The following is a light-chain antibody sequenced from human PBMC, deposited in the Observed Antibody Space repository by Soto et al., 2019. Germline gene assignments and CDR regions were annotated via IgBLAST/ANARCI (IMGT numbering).Light chain of an antibody. CDR1: QDIGRY. CDR2: DAS. V-gene: IGKV1-33*01. CDR3: EPYYSLPPFT. Sequence: DIQMTQSPSSLSASVGHRVTITCQARQDIGRYLNWYQQKPEKPPKLLIYDASNLEIWVPTRFICIGSWTDTNHPISIQQAYDIASYYCEPYYSLPPFTFGPGTKEDLK. J-gene: IGKJ3*01.